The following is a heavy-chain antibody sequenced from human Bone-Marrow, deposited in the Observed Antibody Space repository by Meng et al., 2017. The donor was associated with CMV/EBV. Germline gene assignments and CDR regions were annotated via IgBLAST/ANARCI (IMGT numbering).Heavy chain of an antibody. CDR2: ISSSSSYI. V-gene: IGHV3-21*01. J-gene: IGHJ5*02. CDR3: ARGALNLALYNWFDP. Sequence: GESLKISCAASGFTFSRYAMHWVRQAPGKGLEWVSSISSSSSYIYYADSVKGRFTISRDNAKNSLYLQMNSLRAEDTAVYYCARGALNLALYNWFDPWGQGTLVTVSS. D-gene: IGHD3-9*01. CDR1: GFTFSRYA.